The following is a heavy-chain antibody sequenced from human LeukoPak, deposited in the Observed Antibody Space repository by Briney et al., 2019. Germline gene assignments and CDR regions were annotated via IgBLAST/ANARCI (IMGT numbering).Heavy chain of an antibody. Sequence: GGSLRLSCAASGFTFSSYSMNWVRQAPGKGLVWVSRINSDGSSTSYADSVKGRLTISRDNAKNTLYLQMNSLRVEDTAVYYCARGGGYAQRDWGQGTLVTVSS. D-gene: IGHD6-25*01. CDR1: GFTFSSYS. CDR3: ARGGGYAQRD. V-gene: IGHV3-74*01. CDR2: INSDGSST. J-gene: IGHJ4*02.